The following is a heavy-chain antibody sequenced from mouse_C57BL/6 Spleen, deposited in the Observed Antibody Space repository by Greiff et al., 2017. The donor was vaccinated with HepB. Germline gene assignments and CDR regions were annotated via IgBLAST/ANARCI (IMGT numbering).Heavy chain of an antibody. Sequence: QVQLQQSGAELVRPGASVTLSCKASGYTFTDYEMHWVKQTPVHGLEWIGAIDPETGGTAYNQKFKGKAILTADKSSSTAYMELRSLTSEDSAVYYCTRFLLFSTLRFAYWGQGTLVTVSA. CDR2: IDPETGGT. V-gene: IGHV1-15*01. J-gene: IGHJ3*01. CDR1: GYTFTDYE. D-gene: IGHD2-10*01. CDR3: TRFLLFSTLRFAY.